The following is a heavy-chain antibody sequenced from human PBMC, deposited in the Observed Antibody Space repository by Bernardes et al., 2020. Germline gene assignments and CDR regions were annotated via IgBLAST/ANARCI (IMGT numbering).Heavy chain of an antibody. CDR3: AKDIVGPTTGTYYFDS. Sequence: ASVKVSCKASGYTFTSYGISWVRQAPGQGLEWMGWISAYNGNTNYAQKLQGRVTMTTDTSTSTAYMELRSLRSDDTAVYYCAKDIVGPTTGTYYFDSWGQGTLVTVSS. J-gene: IGHJ4*02. CDR2: ISAYNGNT. CDR1: GYTFTSYG. V-gene: IGHV1-18*04. D-gene: IGHD1-26*01.